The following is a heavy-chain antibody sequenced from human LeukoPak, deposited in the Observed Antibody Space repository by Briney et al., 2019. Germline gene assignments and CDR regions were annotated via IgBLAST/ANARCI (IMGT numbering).Heavy chain of an antibody. CDR1: GYTFTSYG. D-gene: IGHD1-1*01. V-gene: IGHV1-18*01. Sequence: ASVNVSFKASGYTFTSYGISWVRQAPGQGLDWMGWISAYNGNTNYAQKLQGRVTMTTDTSTSTAYMELRSLRSDDTAVYYCASTGHDVLAHWYYMDVWGKGTTVTVSS. CDR3: ASTGHDVLAHWYYMDV. CDR2: ISAYNGNT. J-gene: IGHJ6*03.